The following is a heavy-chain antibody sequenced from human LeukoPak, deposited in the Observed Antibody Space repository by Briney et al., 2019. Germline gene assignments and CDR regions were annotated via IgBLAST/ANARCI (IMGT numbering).Heavy chain of an antibody. J-gene: IGHJ3*02. D-gene: IGHD2-2*01. V-gene: IGHV4-59*08. CDR3: ATNAGPAALDAIDI. CDR1: GSSINRHY. CDR2: ISYRGST. Sequence: PSETLSLTCTVSGSSINRHYWSWIRQTPGKGPEWIGYISYRGSTNYNPSLKSRVTISVDTSNNQFSLRLSSVTAADTAVYYCATNAGPAALDAIDIWGQGTIVTVSS.